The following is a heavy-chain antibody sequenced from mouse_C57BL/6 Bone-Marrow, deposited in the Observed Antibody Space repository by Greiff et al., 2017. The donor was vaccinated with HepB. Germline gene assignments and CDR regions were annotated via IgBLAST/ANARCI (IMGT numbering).Heavy chain of an antibody. D-gene: IGHD4-1*01. J-gene: IGHJ1*03. Sequence: EVKLMESGGGLVQPGESLKLSCESNEYEFPSHDMSWVRKTPEKRLELVAAINSDGGDTYYPDTMERRFIISRDNTKKTLYLQISSLRSEDTALYYCARHQTGTRCYWYFDVWGTGTTVTVSS. V-gene: IGHV5-2*01. CDR3: ARHQTGTRCYWYFDV. CDR2: INSDGGDT. CDR1: EYEFPSHD.